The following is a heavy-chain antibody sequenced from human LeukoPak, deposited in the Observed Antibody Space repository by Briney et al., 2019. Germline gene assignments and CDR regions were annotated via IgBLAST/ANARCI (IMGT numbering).Heavy chain of an antibody. J-gene: IGHJ5*02. CDR1: GYTFTVYY. Sequence: ASVKVSCKASGYTFTVYYMHWVRQAPGQGHEWMGRINPNSGGTNYAQKFQGRFTMTRDTSISKAYMELSRLRSDDTAVYYCARGSMTTVIIDNWFDPWGQGTLVTVSS. CDR3: ARGSMTTVIIDNWFDP. CDR2: INPNSGGT. V-gene: IGHV1-2*06. D-gene: IGHD4-17*01.